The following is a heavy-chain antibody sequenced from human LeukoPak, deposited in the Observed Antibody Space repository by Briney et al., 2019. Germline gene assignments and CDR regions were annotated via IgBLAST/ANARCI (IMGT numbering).Heavy chain of an antibody. CDR1: GFTFSSYA. D-gene: IGHD6-13*01. Sequence: PGGSLRLSCAASGFTFSSYAMSWVRQAPGKGLEWVSAISGSGGSTYYAASVKGRFTISRDNSKNTLYLQMNSLRAEDTAVYYCAKSGYSSSWYRNYYYYMDVWGKGTTVTVSS. CDR3: AKSGYSSSWYRNYYYYMDV. J-gene: IGHJ6*03. CDR2: ISGSGGST. V-gene: IGHV3-23*01.